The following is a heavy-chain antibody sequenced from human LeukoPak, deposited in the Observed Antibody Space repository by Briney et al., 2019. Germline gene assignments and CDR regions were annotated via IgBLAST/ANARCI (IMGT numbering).Heavy chain of an antibody. V-gene: IGHV1-46*01. Sequence: ASVKVSCKASGYTFTSYYMHWVRQAPGQGLEWMGIINPSGGSTSYAQKFQGRVTMTRDTSTSTVYMELSSLRSEDTAVYYCARGENYGSGSYYKGRYYYYYMDVWGKGTTVAVSS. CDR1: GYTFTSYY. J-gene: IGHJ6*03. CDR2: INPSGGST. D-gene: IGHD3-10*01. CDR3: ARGENYGSGSYYKGRYYYYYMDV.